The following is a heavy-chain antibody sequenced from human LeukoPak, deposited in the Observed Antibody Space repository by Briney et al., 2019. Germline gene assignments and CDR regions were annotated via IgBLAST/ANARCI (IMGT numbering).Heavy chain of an antibody. CDR2: IRYDGSNK. CDR1: GFTFSSYG. V-gene: IGHV3-30*02. Sequence: GGSLRLSCAASGFTFSSYGMHWVRQAPGKGLEWVAFIRYDGSNKYNADSVKGRFTISRDNSKNTLYLQMNSLRAEDTAVHYCARDLGTVVTYYFDYWGQGTLVTVSS. J-gene: IGHJ4*02. CDR3: ARDLGTVVTYYFDY. D-gene: IGHD4-23*01.